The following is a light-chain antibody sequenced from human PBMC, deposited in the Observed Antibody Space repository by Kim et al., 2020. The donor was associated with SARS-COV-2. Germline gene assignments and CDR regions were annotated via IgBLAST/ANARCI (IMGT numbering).Light chain of an antibody. J-gene: IGLJ3*02. Sequence: KTVTISCTGSSGRIASNYVQWYQQRPGSAPTTVIYEDNQRPSGVPDRFSGAIDSSSNSASLTISGLKTEDEADYDCQSYDSSNPWVFGGGTQLTVL. CDR2: EDN. CDR1: SGRIASNY. V-gene: IGLV6-57*02. CDR3: QSYDSSNPWV.